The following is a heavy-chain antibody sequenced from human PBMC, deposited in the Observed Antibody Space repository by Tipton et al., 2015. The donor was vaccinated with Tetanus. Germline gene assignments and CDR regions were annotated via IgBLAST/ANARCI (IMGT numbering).Heavy chain of an antibody. V-gene: IGHV3-33*01. Sequence: SLRLSCAASGFPLSNYGTHWVRQAPGKGLEWVAVLWYDGVNQFYADSVKGRFTISRDNSKNMVFLQMNSLRAEDTAVYYCARDGTIYGDYPAYIDYWGQGTLVTVSS. J-gene: IGHJ4*02. CDR2: LWYDGVNQ. D-gene: IGHD4-17*01. CDR3: ARDGTIYGDYPAYIDY. CDR1: GFPLSNYG.